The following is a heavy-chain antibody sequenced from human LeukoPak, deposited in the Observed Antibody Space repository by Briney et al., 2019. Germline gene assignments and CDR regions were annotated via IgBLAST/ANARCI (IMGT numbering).Heavy chain of an antibody. CDR3: ARDRPRAARTIPAAMT. V-gene: IGHV1-2*02. CDR2: INPNSGGT. Sequence: EASVKVSCKASGYTFTGYYMHWVRQAPGQGLEWMGWINPNSGGTNYAQKFQGRVTMTRDTSISTAYMELSRLRSDDTAVYYCARDRPRAARTIPAAMTWGQGTLVTVSS. D-gene: IGHD2-2*01. CDR1: GYTFTGYY. J-gene: IGHJ5*02.